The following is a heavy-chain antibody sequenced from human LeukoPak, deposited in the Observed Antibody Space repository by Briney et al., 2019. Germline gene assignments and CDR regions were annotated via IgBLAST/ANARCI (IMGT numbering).Heavy chain of an antibody. J-gene: IGHJ4*02. V-gene: IGHV4-59*01. CDR3: ARDSVDTRLDY. Sequence: SETLSLTCTVSGGSIGSFYWSWIRQPPGKGLEWIGYIYYGGSTNYNPSLKSRVTISVDTSKNQFSLKQTSVTAADTAVYYCARDSVDTRLDYWGQGTLVTVSS. D-gene: IGHD5-18*01. CDR1: GGSIGSFY. CDR2: IYYGGST.